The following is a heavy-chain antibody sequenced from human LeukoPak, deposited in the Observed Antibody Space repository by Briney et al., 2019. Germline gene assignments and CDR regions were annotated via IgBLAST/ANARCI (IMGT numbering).Heavy chain of an antibody. CDR2: IHYPRRT. Sequence: SQTLSLTCTVSGGSISRGGYYWSWIRQRPGKGLEWIGYIHYPRRTYYNPSLKSRIIMSVDTSKNQFSLKLSPVTAADTAVYYCARESSGYQTYFDSWGQGILVTVSS. CDR1: GGSISRGGYY. J-gene: IGHJ4*02. D-gene: IGHD3-22*01. CDR3: ARESSGYQTYFDS. V-gene: IGHV4-31*03.